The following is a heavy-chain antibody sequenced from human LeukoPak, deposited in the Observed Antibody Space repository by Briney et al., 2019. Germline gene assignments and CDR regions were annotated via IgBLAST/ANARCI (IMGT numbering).Heavy chain of an antibody. D-gene: IGHD2-21*02. CDR2: IIGNAGST. CDR1: GFTFSTYA. CDR3: AKDRGSGGDCYWGHCYDGMDV. J-gene: IGHJ6*02. Sequence: SGGSLRLSCVASGFTFSTYAMTWVRQAPGKGLEWVSTIIGNAGSTYYADSVQARFIISRDNSKNTLFLQMTSLRAEDTAVYYCAKDRGSGGDCYWGHCYDGMDVWGQGTTVTVSS. V-gene: IGHV3-23*01.